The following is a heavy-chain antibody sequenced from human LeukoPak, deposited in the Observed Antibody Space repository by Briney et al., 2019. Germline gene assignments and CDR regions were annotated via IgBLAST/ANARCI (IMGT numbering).Heavy chain of an antibody. CDR2: IKLDGSEK. CDR1: GFTFGKYW. V-gene: IGHV3-7*03. CDR3: ARDQYDTWSRRGNFDS. D-gene: IGHD3-3*01. J-gene: IGHJ4*02. Sequence: PGGSLRLSCVASGFTFGKYWMSWVRQAPGEGLEWVANIKLDGSEKNYVDSVKGRFTISRDNTKNSLYLQMNSLRAEDTAVFNCARDQYDTWSRRGNFDSWGQGTLVIVSS.